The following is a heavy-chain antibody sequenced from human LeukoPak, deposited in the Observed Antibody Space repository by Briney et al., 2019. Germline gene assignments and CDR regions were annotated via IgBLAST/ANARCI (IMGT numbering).Heavy chain of an antibody. CDR2: MNPNSGNT. CDR1: GYTFTSYY. D-gene: IGHD3-10*01. V-gene: IGHV1-8*03. CDR3: ARGLRSGKEIYGSGSFDLDY. J-gene: IGHJ4*02. Sequence: ASVKVSCKASGYTFTSYYMHWVRQATGQGLEWMGWMNPNSGNTGYAQKFQGRVTITRNTSISTAYMELSSLRSEDTAVYYCARGLRSGKEIYGSGSFDLDYWGQGTLVTVSS.